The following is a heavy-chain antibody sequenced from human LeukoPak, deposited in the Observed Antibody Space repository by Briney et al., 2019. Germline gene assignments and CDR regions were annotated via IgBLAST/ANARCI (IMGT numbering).Heavy chain of an antibody. Sequence: GGSLRLSCAASGFTFSGSAMHWVRQASGKGLEWVGRIRSKANSYATAYAASVKGRFTISRDDSKNTAYLQMNSLKTENTAVYYCTRPPAVSMVAAPRGYYYMDVWGKGTTVTVSS. CDR3: TRPPAVSMVAAPRGYYYMDV. V-gene: IGHV3-73*01. CDR2: IRSKANSYAT. D-gene: IGHD2-15*01. CDR1: GFTFSGSA. J-gene: IGHJ6*03.